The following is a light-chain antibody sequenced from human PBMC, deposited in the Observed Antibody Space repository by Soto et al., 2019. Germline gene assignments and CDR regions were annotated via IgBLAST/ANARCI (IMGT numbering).Light chain of an antibody. V-gene: IGKV3-20*01. CDR1: QSVNNNY. Sequence: EIILTQSPGTLSLSPGERATLSCRASQSVNNNYFAWYQQKPGQAPKLLIYGASSRATGIPDRFSGSGSGTDFTLTISRLEPEDVAVYYCQQYGTSPVTFGGGTKVEVK. CDR2: GAS. J-gene: IGKJ4*01. CDR3: QQYGTSPVT.